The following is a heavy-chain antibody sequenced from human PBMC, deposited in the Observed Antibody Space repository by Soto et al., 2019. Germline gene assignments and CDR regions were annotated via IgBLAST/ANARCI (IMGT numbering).Heavy chain of an antibody. CDR3: ASEEIAVAANISDYYYYGMDD. J-gene: IGHJ6*02. CDR2: INPNSGGT. V-gene: IGHV1-2*04. D-gene: IGHD6-19*01. CDR1: GYTFTGYY. Sequence: QVQLVQSGAEVKKPGASVKVSCKASGYTFTGYYMHWVRQAPGQGLEWMGWINPNSGGTNYAQKFQGWVTMTRETSISTAYMELSRLRSDDTAVYYCASEEIAVAANISDYYYYGMDDWGQGTTVTVSS.